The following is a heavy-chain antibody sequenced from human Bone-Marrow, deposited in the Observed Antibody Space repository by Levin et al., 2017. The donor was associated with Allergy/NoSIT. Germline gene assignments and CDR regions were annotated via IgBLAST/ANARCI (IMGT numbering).Heavy chain of an antibody. V-gene: IGHV1-69*13. CDR2: IIPAFGTP. CDR1: AGTFKNFA. D-gene: IGHD2-2*01. Sequence: GASVKVSCKTSAGTFKNFAFTWVRLAPGQGLEWMGGIIPAFGTPSYAQKFQGRVSITADDLTSTVYLELNGLRHEDTAIYYCARRGGTGYQLEYWGLGTLVSVSS. CDR3: ARRGGTGYQLEY. J-gene: IGHJ4*02.